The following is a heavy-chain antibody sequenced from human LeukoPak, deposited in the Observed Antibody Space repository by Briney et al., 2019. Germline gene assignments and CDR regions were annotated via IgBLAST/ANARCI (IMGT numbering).Heavy chain of an antibody. V-gene: IGHV4-39*07. Sequence: SETLSLTCTVSGGSISSSSYYWGWIRQPPGKGLGWIGSIYYSGSTYYNPSLKSRVTISVDTSKNQFSLKLSSVTAADTAVYYCARDLATLRVGVRGVISLWGQGTLVTVSS. D-gene: IGHD3-10*01. CDR2: IYYSGST. CDR1: GGSISSSSYY. J-gene: IGHJ4*02. CDR3: ARDLATLRVGVRGVISL.